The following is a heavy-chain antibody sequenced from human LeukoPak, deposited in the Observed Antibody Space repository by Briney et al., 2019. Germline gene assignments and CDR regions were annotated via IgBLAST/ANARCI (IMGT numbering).Heavy chain of an antibody. J-gene: IGHJ4*02. CDR1: GFTFSDYY. CDR3: ARDRVPASSEFDY. CDR2: ISSSSSYT. Sequence: GGSLRLSCAASGFTFSDYYMSWIRQAPGKGLEWVSYISSSSSYTNYADSVKGRFTISRDNAKNSLYLQMNSLRAEDTAVYYCARDRVPASSEFDYWGQGTLVTVSS. D-gene: IGHD3-22*01. V-gene: IGHV3-11*06.